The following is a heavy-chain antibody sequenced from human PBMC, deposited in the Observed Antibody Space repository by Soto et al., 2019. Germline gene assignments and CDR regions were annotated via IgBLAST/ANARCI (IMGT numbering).Heavy chain of an antibody. CDR1: GYAFTTYD. V-gene: IGHV1-18*01. J-gene: IGHJ4*02. D-gene: IGHD1-1*01. CDR3: ARGRYGDY. Sequence: QVHLVQSGAEVKKPGASVKVSCKGSGYAFTTYDITWVRQAPGQGLEWMGWISAHNGNTNYAQKLQGRVTVTRDTSTSTAYRELRSLRSDDTAVYYCARGRYGDYWGQGVLVTVSS. CDR2: ISAHNGNT.